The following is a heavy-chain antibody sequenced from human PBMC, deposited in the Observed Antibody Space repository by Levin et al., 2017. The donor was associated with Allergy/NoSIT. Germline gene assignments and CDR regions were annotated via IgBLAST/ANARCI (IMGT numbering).Heavy chain of an antibody. D-gene: IGHD3-10*01. J-gene: IGHJ4*02. CDR1: GFTFSSYG. CDR2: ISYDGSYK. V-gene: IGHV3-30*18. CDR3: AKDRDYYGSGSGLGY. Sequence: GGSLRLSCAASGFTFSSYGMHWVRQAPGKGLEWVAVISYDGSYKYYADSVKGRFTFSRDNSKNTLYLQMNSLRPEDTTVYYCAKDRDYYGSGSGLGYWGQGTLVTVSS.